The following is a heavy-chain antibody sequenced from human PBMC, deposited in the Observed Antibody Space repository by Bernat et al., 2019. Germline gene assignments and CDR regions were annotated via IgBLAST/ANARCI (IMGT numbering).Heavy chain of an antibody. CDR2: IHHSGST. CDR1: GYSISSGYY. CDR3: AKVVSPYDAFDI. Sequence: QVQLQESGPGLVKPSETLSLTCAVSGYSISSGYYWGWIRQPPGKGLEWIGSIHHSGSTYYNPSLKSRVTISIDTSKNQFSLKLSSVTAADTDVHYCAKVVSPYDAFDIWGQGTMVTVSS. D-gene: IGHD2-15*01. J-gene: IGHJ3*02. V-gene: IGHV4-38-2*01.